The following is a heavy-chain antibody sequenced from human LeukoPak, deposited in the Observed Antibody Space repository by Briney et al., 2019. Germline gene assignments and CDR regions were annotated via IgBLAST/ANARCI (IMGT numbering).Heavy chain of an antibody. Sequence: GASVKVSCKASGGTFSSYAISWVRQAPGQGLEWMGGITPIFGTANYAQKFQGRVTITTDESTSTAYMELSSLRSEDTAVYYCARGGTYYDYVWGSYRLDYWGQGTLVTVSS. J-gene: IGHJ4*02. CDR2: ITPIFGTA. D-gene: IGHD3-16*02. CDR1: GGTFSSYA. V-gene: IGHV1-69*05. CDR3: ARGGTYYDYVWGSYRLDY.